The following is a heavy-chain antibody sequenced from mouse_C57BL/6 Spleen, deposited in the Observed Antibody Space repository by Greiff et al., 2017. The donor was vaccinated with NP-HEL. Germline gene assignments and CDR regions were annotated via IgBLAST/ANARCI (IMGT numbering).Heavy chain of an antibody. J-gene: IGHJ2*01. CDR2: IHPNSGST. Sequence: QVQLQQPGAELVKPGASVKLSCKASGYTFTSYWMHWVKQRPGQGLEWIGMIHPNSGSTNYNEKFKSKATLTVDNSSSTAYMQLSSLTSEDAAVYYCARRYGNYERDYWGQGTTLTVSS. V-gene: IGHV1-64*01. D-gene: IGHD2-1*01. CDR1: GYTFTSYW. CDR3: ARRYGNYERDY.